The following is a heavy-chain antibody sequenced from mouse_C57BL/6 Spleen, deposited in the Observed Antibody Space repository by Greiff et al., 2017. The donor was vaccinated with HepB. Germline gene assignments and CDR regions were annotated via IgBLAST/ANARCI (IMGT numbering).Heavy chain of an antibody. Sequence: VHVKQSGAELVRPGASVKLSCTASGFNIKDDYMHWVKQRPEQGLEWIGWIDPENGDTEYASKFQGKATITADTSSNTAYLQLSSLTSEDTAVYYCTTQGYDYDDGGAMDYWGQGTSVTVSS. V-gene: IGHV14-4*01. CDR2: IDPENGDT. CDR1: GFNIKDDY. J-gene: IGHJ4*01. CDR3: TTQGYDYDDGGAMDY. D-gene: IGHD2-4*01.